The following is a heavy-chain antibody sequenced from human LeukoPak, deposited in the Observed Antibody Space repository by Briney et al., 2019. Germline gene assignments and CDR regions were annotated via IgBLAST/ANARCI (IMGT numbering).Heavy chain of an antibody. V-gene: IGHV3-48*03. CDR3: ARQGYSSTWEFEY. CDR2: ISSSGSTM. Sequence: GGSLRLSCAASGFTFSNYEMNWVRQAPGKGLEWLSYISSSGSTMYYADFVKGRFTISRGNARNSLYLQMNSLRAEDTAVYHCARQGYSSTWEFEYWGQGTRVTVSS. CDR1: GFTFSNYE. D-gene: IGHD6-13*01. J-gene: IGHJ4*02.